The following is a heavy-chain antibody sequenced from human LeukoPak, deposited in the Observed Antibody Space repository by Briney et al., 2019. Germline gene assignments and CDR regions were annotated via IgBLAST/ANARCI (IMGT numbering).Heavy chain of an antibody. CDR1: GFTFSSYG. V-gene: IGHV3-30*02. D-gene: IGHD4-17*01. CDR3: AKGSSKYGDYINYYGMDV. Sequence: GGSLGLSCAASGFTFSSYGMHWVRQAPGKGLEWVAFIRYDGSNKYYADSVKGRFTISRDNSKNTLYLQMNSLRAEDTAVYYCAKGSSKYGDYINYYGMDVWGQGTTVTVSS. J-gene: IGHJ6*02. CDR2: IRYDGSNK.